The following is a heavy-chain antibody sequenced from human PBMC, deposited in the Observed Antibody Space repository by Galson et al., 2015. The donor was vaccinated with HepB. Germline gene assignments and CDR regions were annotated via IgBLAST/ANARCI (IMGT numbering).Heavy chain of an antibody. Sequence: SVKVSCKASGYTFTSYYIHWVRQAPGQGLEWMAIINTSGGRANNAQKLQGRVTLTRDTSTSTVYLELSSLRSEDTAVYYCAREAAAGDGYLNSDYWGQGTLGTVSS. CDR1: GYTFTSYY. CDR3: AREAAAGDGYLNSDY. V-gene: IGHV1-46*04. CDR2: INTSGGRA. D-gene: IGHD5-24*01. J-gene: IGHJ4*02.